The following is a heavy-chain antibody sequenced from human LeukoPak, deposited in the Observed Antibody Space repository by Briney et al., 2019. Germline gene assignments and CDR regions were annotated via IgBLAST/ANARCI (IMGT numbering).Heavy chain of an antibody. V-gene: IGHV3-33*01. CDR3: ARDRGSGDSFDL. CDR1: GFTFSTYV. Sequence: GGSLRLSCAASGFTFSTYVMHWVRQAPGKGLEWVAVIWFDGSNQYYVDSVRGRFSISRDNSKNTLYLQMNTLRAEDTGVYYCARDRGSGDSFDLWGQGAMVTVSS. D-gene: IGHD6-19*01. J-gene: IGHJ3*01. CDR2: IWFDGSNQ.